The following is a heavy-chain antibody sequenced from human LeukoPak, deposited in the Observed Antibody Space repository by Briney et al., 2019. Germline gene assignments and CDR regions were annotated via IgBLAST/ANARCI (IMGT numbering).Heavy chain of an antibody. J-gene: IGHJ1*01. V-gene: IGHV4-59*01. CDR2: IYFSGST. CDR1: GGSISSDY. D-gene: IGHD2-21*02. Sequence: KASETLSLTCTVSGGSISSDYWSWIRQPPGKGLEWIGYIYFSGSTNYNPSLKSRVTISVDTSKTQLSLKLSSVTAADTAVYYCARGDSTITPKYFQYWGQGTLVTVSS. CDR3: ARGDSTITPKYFQY.